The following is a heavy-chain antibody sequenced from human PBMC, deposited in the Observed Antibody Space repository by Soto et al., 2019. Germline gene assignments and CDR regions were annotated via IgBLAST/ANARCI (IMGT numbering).Heavy chain of an antibody. D-gene: IGHD1-1*01. CDR1: GYTFTNYY. Sequence: QMQLVQSGAEVKKPGASVEVSCKASGYTFTNYYVHWVRQAPGEGLEWMGMSNPTGDSTTYAQKFQGRVTMTRDTSTSTVYMELYSLRSEETAVYYCASPNWAGQDAFDIWGQGTMVTVSS. CDR3: ASPNWAGQDAFDI. V-gene: IGHV1-46*01. J-gene: IGHJ3*02. CDR2: SNPTGDST.